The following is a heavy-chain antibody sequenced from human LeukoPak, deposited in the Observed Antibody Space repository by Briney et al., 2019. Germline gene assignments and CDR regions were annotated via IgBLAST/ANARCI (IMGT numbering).Heavy chain of an antibody. CDR3: ARVPAAAISFDY. CDR2: IYYSGST. D-gene: IGHD2-2*01. V-gene: IGHV4-61*01. J-gene: IGHJ4*02. CDR1: GGSVSSGSYY. Sequence: PSETLSLTCTVSGGSVSSGSYYWSWIRQPPGKGLEWIGYIYYSGSTNYNPSLKSRVTISVDTSKNQFSLKLSSVTAADTAVYYCARVPAAAISFDYWGQGTLVTVSS.